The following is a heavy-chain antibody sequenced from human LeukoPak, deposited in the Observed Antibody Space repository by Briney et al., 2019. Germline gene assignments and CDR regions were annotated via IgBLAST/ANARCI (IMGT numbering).Heavy chain of an antibody. Sequence: GGSLRLSCAASGFTFSSYEMNWVRQAPGKGLEWVSSISSSSSYIYYADSVKGRFTISRDNAKNSLYLQMNSLRAEDTAVYYCARDLVTPYYFDYWGQGTLVTVSS. V-gene: IGHV3-21*01. J-gene: IGHJ4*02. CDR3: ARDLVTPYYFDY. CDR2: ISSSSSYI. CDR1: GFTFSSYE. D-gene: IGHD4-23*01.